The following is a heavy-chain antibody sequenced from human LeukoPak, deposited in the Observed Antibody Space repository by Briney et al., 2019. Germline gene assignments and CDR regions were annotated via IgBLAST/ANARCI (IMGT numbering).Heavy chain of an antibody. D-gene: IGHD3-22*01. CDR3: ARLVDSSGYYDGTFDY. Sequence: PSETLSLTCTVSGGSISSSSYYWGWIRQPPGKGLEWIGSIYYSGSTYYNPSLKSRVTISVDTSKNQFSLKLSSVTAADTAVYYCARLVDSSGYYDGTFDYWSQGTLVTVSS. J-gene: IGHJ4*02. V-gene: IGHV4-39*01. CDR2: IYYSGST. CDR1: GGSISSSSYY.